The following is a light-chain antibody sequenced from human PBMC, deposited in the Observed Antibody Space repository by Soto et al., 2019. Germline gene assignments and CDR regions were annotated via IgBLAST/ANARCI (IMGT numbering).Light chain of an antibody. J-gene: IGKJ5*01. CDR1: QSVSSTS. V-gene: IGKV3-20*01. Sequence: EIVLTQSPGTLSLSPGERATLSCRASQSVSSTSLGWYQQKPGQAPRLLMYGASNRATGIPDRFSGSGSGTDFTLTISSLEPEDFAVYYCQQYGSSPITFGQGTRLEIK. CDR2: GAS. CDR3: QQYGSSPIT.